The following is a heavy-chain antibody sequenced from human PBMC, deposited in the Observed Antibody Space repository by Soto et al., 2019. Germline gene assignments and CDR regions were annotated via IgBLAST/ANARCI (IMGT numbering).Heavy chain of an antibody. CDR3: ASSSGSYSGAFDI. CDR1: GGTFSSYA. V-gene: IGHV1-69*13. J-gene: IGHJ3*02. CDR2: IIPIFGIA. Sequence: SVKVSCKASGGTFSSYAISWVRQAPGQGLEWMGGIIPIFGIANYAQKFQGRVTITADESTSTAYMELSSLRSEDTAVYYCASSSGSYSGAFDIWGQGTMVTVSS. D-gene: IGHD1-26*01.